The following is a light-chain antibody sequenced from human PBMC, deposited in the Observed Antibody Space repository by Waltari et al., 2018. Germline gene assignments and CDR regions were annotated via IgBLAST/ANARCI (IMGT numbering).Light chain of an antibody. J-gene: IGKJ2*01. CDR1: QRVGDL. V-gene: IGKV1-5*03. CDR2: KAA. Sequence: DIQMTQSPSTLSASVGDRVTITCRASQRVGDLLAWYQQKPGKAPKVLIYKAAGLESGVPSRFSGSGSGTEFTLSISSLQPDDFATYYCQHYKSYPVTFGQGTKLEI. CDR3: QHYKSYPVT.